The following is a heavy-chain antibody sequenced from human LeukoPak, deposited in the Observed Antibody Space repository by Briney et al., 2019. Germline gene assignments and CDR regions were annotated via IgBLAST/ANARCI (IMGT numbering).Heavy chain of an antibody. V-gene: IGHV3-23*01. D-gene: IGHD3-10*01. CDR1: GFTFSSYA. J-gene: IGHJ4*02. CDR2: ISGSGGST. CDR3: AKVRGLGVVPLLVPYYFDY. Sequence: GGSLRLSCAASGFTFSSYAMSWVRQAPGKGLEWVSAISGSGGSTYHADSVKGRFTISRDNSKNTLYLQMSSLRAEDTAVYYCAKVRGLGVVPLLVPYYFDYWGQGTLVTVSS.